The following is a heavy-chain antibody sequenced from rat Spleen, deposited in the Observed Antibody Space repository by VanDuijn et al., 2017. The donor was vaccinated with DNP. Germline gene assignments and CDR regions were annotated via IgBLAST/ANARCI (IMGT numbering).Heavy chain of an antibody. J-gene: IGHJ4*01. CDR3: ARAGSRYAMDA. CDR2: ITSGRGTT. CDR1: GFTFSYYW. V-gene: IGHV5-31*01. Sequence: EVKLVESGGGLVQPRRSLKLSCAASGFTFSYYWMTWIRQVPGKGLEWIASITSGRGTTSYPDSVKGRFTISRDNAKNTLYLQMNSLRSEDTATYYCARAGSRYAMDAWGQGISVTVSS. D-gene: IGHD1-2*01.